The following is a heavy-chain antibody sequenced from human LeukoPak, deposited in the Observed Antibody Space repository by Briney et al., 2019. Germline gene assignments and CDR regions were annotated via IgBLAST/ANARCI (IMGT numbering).Heavy chain of an antibody. CDR3: AKDSGWIQFID. CDR2: VTPSGDPT. Sequence: GGSLRPSCAGSGFTFSTHGMNWVRQAPGKGLEWVSGVTPSGDPTYYADSVKGRFIISRDNSKNTMYLQMNSLRAEDTGVYYCAKDSGWIQFIDWGQGTPVTVSS. D-gene: IGHD5-24*01. V-gene: IGHV3-23*01. CDR1: GFTFSTHG. J-gene: IGHJ4*02.